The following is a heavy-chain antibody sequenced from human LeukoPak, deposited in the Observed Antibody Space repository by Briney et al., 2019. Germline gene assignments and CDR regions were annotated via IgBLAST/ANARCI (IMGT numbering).Heavy chain of an antibody. J-gene: IGHJ4*02. V-gene: IGHV3-48*01. CDR3: ARDIAASGDW. CDR2: ISRGGNTR. CDR1: GFTFTNAW. D-gene: IGHD3-10*01. Sequence: GGSLRLSCAASGFTFTNAWMSWVRQAPGEGLEWVSYISRGGNTRYYADSVKDRFTISRDNVKTSLYLQMNSLRAEDTAVYYCARDIAASGDWWGQGTLVTVSS.